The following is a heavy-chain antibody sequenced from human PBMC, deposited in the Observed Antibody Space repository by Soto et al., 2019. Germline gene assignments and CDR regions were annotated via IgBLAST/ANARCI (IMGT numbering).Heavy chain of an antibody. D-gene: IGHD6-19*01. V-gene: IGHV3-30*18. CDR3: AKGNSMEVAGILDP. CDR1: GFTFHTYG. Sequence: GGSLRLSYAASGFTFHTYGIHWVRQAPGKGLEWVAVISFDGSKKYYADSVKGRFTISRDNSQNTLYLQMNSLRVEDTAVYYCAKGNSMEVAGILDPWGQGILVTVSS. J-gene: IGHJ5*02. CDR2: ISFDGSKK.